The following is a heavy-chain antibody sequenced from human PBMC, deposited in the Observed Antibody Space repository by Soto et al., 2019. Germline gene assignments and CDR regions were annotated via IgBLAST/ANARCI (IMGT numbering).Heavy chain of an antibody. CDR2: VWKDGSNR. D-gene: IGHD5-18*01. CDR3: AKVPRGSNFGYDNF. Sequence: GGSLRLSCAASGITFSDYGMNWVRQAPGKGLEWVAGVWKDGSNRYYVDSVKGRFTISRDNSKNTLYLQMNSLRDEDTAVYYCAKVPRGSNFGYDNFWGQGTLVTVSS. CDR1: GITFSDYG. J-gene: IGHJ4*02. V-gene: IGHV3-30*02.